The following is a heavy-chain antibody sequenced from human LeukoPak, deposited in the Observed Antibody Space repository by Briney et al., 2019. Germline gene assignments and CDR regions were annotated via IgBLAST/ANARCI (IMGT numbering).Heavy chain of an antibody. V-gene: IGHV4-34*01. J-gene: IGHJ3*02. Sequence: PSETLSLTCAVYGGSFSVYYWSWIRQPPGKGLEWIGEINHSGSTNYNPSLKSRVTISVDTSKNQFSLKLSSVTAADTAVYYCARDCSSTSAADDAFDIWGQGTMVTVSS. CDR1: GGSFSVYY. D-gene: IGHD2-2*01. CDR2: INHSGST. CDR3: ARDCSSTSAADDAFDI.